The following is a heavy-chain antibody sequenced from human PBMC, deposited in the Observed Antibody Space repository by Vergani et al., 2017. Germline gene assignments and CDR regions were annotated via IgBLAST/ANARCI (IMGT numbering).Heavy chain of an antibody. CDR2: IYNSGNG. CDR3: ASGKYYSDGTSHFRGGYFDV. Sequence: QMQLQESGPGLVKASETLSLPCTVSGDSIISRSYYWGWIRQPPGKGLEWIGSIYNSGNGDSSSSLKSRVTISAETSKNQFSLRLTTVTAADTAVYYCASGKYYSDGTSHFRGGYFDVWGRGTLVTVPS. J-gene: IGHJ2*01. D-gene: IGHD3-16*01. CDR1: GDSIISRSYY. V-gene: IGHV4-39*01.